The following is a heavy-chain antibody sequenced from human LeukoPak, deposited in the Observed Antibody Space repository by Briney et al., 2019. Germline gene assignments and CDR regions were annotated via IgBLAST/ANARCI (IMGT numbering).Heavy chain of an antibody. J-gene: IGHJ4*02. V-gene: IGHV3-33*01. CDR2: IWYDGRNK. Sequence: GRSLRLSCAASGFTFSSYGMPWVRQAPGKGLEWVAVIWYDGRNKYYADSVKGRFTISRDNSKNTLYLQMNSLRAEDTAVYYCARGGYCSGGSCYKFFDYWGQGTLVTVSS. CDR3: ARGGYCSGGSCYKFFDY. D-gene: IGHD2-15*01. CDR1: GFTFSSYG.